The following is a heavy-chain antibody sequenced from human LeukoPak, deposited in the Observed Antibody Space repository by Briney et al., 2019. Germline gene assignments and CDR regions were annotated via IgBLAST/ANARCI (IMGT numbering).Heavy chain of an antibody. J-gene: IGHJ4*02. CDR1: GFTFSSYG. D-gene: IGHD3-10*01. V-gene: IGHV3-30*02. CDR3: AKDYYYGSGSSKPFDY. CDR2: IRYDGSNK. Sequence: PGGSLRLSCAASGFTFSSYGMHWVRQAPGKGLEWVAFIRYDGSNKYYADSVKGRFTISRDNSKNTLYLQMNSLRAEDTAVYYCAKDYYYGSGSSKPFDYWGQGTLVTVSS.